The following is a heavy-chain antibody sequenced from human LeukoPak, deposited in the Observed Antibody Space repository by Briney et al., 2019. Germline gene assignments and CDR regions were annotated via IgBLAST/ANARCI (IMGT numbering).Heavy chain of an antibody. CDR3: ARESFEY. Sequence: GGSLRLSCAASGFTFSSYSMIWVRQAPGKGLEWVANIKPDGSEKYYVDSVKGRFTISRDNTKNSLYLQMNNLRPEDTAVYYCARESFEYWAQGALVTVSS. CDR2: IKPDGSEK. J-gene: IGHJ4*02. V-gene: IGHV3-7*04. CDR1: GFTFSSYS.